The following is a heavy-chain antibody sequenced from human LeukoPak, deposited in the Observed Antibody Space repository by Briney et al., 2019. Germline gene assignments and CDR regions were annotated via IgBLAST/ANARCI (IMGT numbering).Heavy chain of an antibody. D-gene: IGHD6-13*01. CDR2: ISWNSGSI. CDR3: AKDDQMDERAAGRFDY. V-gene: IGHV3-9*01. J-gene: IGHJ4*02. Sequence: GGSLRLSCAASGFTFDDYAMHWVRQAPGKGLEWVSGISWNSGSIGYADSVKGRFTISRDNAKNSLYLQMNSLRAEDTALYYCAKDDQMDERAAGRFDYWGQGTLVTVSS. CDR1: GFTFDDYA.